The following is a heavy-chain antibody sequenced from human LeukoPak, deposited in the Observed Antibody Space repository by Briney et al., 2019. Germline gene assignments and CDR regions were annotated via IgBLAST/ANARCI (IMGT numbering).Heavy chain of an antibody. J-gene: IGHJ6*03. D-gene: IGHD4-11*01. CDR2: ISAYNGNT. CDR1: GYTFTSYG. Sequence: ASVRVSCKASGYTFTSYGISWVRQAPGQALEWMGWISAYNGNTNYAQKLQGRVTMTTDTSTSTAYMELRSLRSDDTAVYYCARVALATTYSNYFYYYYYMDVWGKGTTVTVSS. V-gene: IGHV1-18*01. CDR3: ARVALATTYSNYFYYYYYMDV.